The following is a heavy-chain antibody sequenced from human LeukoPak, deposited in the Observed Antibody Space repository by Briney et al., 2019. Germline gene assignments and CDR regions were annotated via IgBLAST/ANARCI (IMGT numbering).Heavy chain of an antibody. CDR2: IYYSGST. D-gene: IGHD2-21*01. CDR3: ARLQHNVVKSAAYWYFDL. J-gene: IGHJ2*01. CDR1: GGSISNYY. V-gene: IGHV4-59*08. Sequence: SETLSLTCTVSGGSISNYYWSWIRQAPGKGLEWVAYIYYSGSTSYNASLKSRLTISVDTSKNQFSLRLTSVTAADTALYYCARLQHNVVKSAAYWYFDLWGRGTLVTVSS.